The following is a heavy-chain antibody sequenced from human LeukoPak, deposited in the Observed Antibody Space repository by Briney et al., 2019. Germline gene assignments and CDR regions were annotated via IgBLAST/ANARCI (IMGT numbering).Heavy chain of an antibody. CDR3: VRLFVQEPSGWFDP. V-gene: IGHV1-8*01. D-gene: IGHD3-10*01. CDR1: GYSFSRYE. J-gene: IGHJ5*02. CDR2: MNPNSGNT. Sequence: ASVKVSCKTSGYSFSRYEINWVRQPPGQGLEWMGWMNPNSGNTAYAQKFQGRITMTRDASIRTAYMELNSLRSEDTAVYYCVRLFVQEPSGWFDPWGQGTLVTVS.